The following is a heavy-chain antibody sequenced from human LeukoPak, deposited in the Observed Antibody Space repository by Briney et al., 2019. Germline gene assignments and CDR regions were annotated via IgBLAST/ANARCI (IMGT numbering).Heavy chain of an antibody. D-gene: IGHD4-17*01. V-gene: IGHV5-51*01. CDR1: GYIFTSYW. Sequence: LGASLQISCEGSGYIFTSYWSGWVRQLPGKGLEWMGIIYPGDSDTRYSPSFQGQVTISADKSISTAYLQWSSLKASDTAMYYCASRDYGDPYGMDVWGQGTTVTVSS. J-gene: IGHJ6*02. CDR2: IYPGDSDT. CDR3: ASRDYGDPYGMDV.